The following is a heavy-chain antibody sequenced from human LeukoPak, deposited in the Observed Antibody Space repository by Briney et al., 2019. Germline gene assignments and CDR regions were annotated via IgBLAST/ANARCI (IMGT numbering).Heavy chain of an antibody. D-gene: IGHD4-17*01. CDR2: ISSSTSYI. CDR1: GFTFSSYS. J-gene: IGHJ4*02. CDR3: ARAGGSTVSHSDY. Sequence: GGSLRLSCAASGFTFSSYSMNWIRQAPGKGLEWVSSISSSTSYIYYADSVKGRFTISKDNAKNSLYLQMNSLRAEGTAVYYCARAGGSTVSHSDYWGQGTLVTVSS. V-gene: IGHV3-21*01.